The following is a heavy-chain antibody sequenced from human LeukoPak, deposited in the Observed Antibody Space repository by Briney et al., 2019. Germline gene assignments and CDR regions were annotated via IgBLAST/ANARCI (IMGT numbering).Heavy chain of an antibody. CDR3: ARDPPFGNGWSQNFFDY. D-gene: IGHD6-19*01. J-gene: IGHJ4*02. CDR2: ISDSGGSA. V-gene: IGHV3-23*01. Sequence: GGSLRLSCAASGFTLSSYAMSWVRQAPGKGLEWVSAISDSGGSAYYADSVKGRFTISRDNDNNMLYLQMNSLRPEDTAVYYCARDPPFGNGWSQNFFDYWGQGTLVIVSS. CDR1: GFTLSSYA.